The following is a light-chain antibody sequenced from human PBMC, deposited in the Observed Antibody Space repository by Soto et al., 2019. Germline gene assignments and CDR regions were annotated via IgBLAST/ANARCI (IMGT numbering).Light chain of an antibody. V-gene: IGLV2-23*02. CDR2: DVT. CDR3: CSFVVSHTFV. Sequence: QSALTQPASVSGSPGQSITISCTGTSSDVGGYNSVSWYQQYPGKAPKLMIYDVTKRPSGVSDRFSGSKSGNTASLTISGLQAEDEADYYCCSFVVSHTFVFGSGTKVTVL. J-gene: IGLJ1*01. CDR1: SSDVGGYNS.